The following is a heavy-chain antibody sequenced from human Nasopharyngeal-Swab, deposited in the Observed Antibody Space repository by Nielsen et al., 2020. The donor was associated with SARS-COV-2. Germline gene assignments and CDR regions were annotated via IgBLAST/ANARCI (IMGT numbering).Heavy chain of an antibody. D-gene: IGHD2-15*01. V-gene: IGHV3-9*01. J-gene: IGHJ4*02. Sequence: GGSLRLSCAASGFTFNNAWMSWVRQAPGKGLEWVSGISWNSGSIGYADSVKGRFTISRDNAKNSLYLQMNSLRAEDTALYYCAKGIGYCSGGSCYFDYWGQGTLVTVSS. CDR2: ISWNSGSI. CDR1: GFTFNNAW. CDR3: AKGIGYCSGGSCYFDY.